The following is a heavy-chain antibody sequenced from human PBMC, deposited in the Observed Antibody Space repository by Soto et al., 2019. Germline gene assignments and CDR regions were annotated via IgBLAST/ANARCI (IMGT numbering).Heavy chain of an antibody. V-gene: IGHV4-30-2*01. D-gene: IGHD4-17*01. J-gene: IGHJ5*02. CDR3: PGIWTRGPTKRGNNWSDP. Sequence: SETLSLTCAVSGGSISSGGYSWSWIRQPPGKGLEWIGYMYHSGSTYYNPSLKSRVTISIDTSKNQFSLKLSSVTAADTAVYSWPGIWTRGPTKRGNNWSDPGGQETLVTVSS. CDR1: GGSISSGGYS. CDR2: MYHSGST.